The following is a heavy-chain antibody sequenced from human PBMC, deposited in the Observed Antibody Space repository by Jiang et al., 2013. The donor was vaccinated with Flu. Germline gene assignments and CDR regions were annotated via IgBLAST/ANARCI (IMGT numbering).Heavy chain of an antibody. CDR1: GGSISSSSYY. J-gene: IGHJ4*02. V-gene: IGHV4-39*01. Sequence: KPSETLSLTCTVSGGSISSSSYYWGWIRQPPGKGLEWIGSIYYSGSTYYNPSLKSRVTISVDTSKNQFSLKLSSVTAADTAVYYCARQGIMVRGVITRGGLDYWGQGTLVTVSS. CDR2: IYYSGST. D-gene: IGHD3-10*01. CDR3: ARQGIMVRGVITRGGLDY.